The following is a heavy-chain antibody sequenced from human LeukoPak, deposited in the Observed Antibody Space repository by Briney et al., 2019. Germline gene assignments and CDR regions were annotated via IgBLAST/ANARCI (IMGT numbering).Heavy chain of an antibody. CDR3: ARGGPKWSPGAFDI. CDR1: GGSISSYY. Sequence: SETLSLTCTVSGGSISSYYWSWIRQPPGKGLEWIGYIYYSGSTNYNPSLKSRVTISVDTSKNQFFLKLSSVTAADTAVYYCARGGPKWSPGAFDIWGQGTMVTVSS. D-gene: IGHD2-15*01. CDR2: IYYSGST. V-gene: IGHV4-59*01. J-gene: IGHJ3*02.